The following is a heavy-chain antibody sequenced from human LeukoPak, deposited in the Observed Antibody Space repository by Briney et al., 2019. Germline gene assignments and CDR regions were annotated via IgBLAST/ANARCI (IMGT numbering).Heavy chain of an antibody. D-gene: IGHD7-27*01. Sequence: ASVKVSCKASGYTFTSYDINWVRHATGQGLEWKGWMSPNSGDTGYAQKFQGRVTMTRDTSISTAFMELTNLRSEDTAVYYCARGPPNWGFDFWGQGALVTVSS. V-gene: IGHV1-8*01. CDR2: MSPNSGDT. CDR1: GYTFTSYD. J-gene: IGHJ4*02. CDR3: ARGPPNWGFDF.